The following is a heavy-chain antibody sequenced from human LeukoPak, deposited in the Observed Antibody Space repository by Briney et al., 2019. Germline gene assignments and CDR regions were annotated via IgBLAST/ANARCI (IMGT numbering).Heavy chain of an antibody. J-gene: IGHJ4*02. CDR3: AKGGLTTPLHY. CDR2: ISGDGART. D-gene: IGHD1-14*01. CDR1: GFTFSSYA. Sequence: GGSLRLSCAASGFTFSSYAMHWVRQAPGGGLEWISGISGDGARTYYTNSVKGRFTISRDNPKNTLFLQVNSLRVEDTAVYYCAKGGLTTPLHYWGQGTLVTVSS. V-gene: IGHV3-23*01.